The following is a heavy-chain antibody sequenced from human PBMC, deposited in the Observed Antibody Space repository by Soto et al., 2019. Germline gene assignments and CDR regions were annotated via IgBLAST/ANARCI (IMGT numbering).Heavy chain of an antibody. V-gene: IGHV1-18*01. D-gene: IGHD4-4*01. J-gene: IGHJ4*02. Sequence: ASLKVSCKASGYTFSSDGISWVRQAPGQGLEWVGWIHTYNGNRNFPQKFQGRVALTTDTSTSTAYMELRSLRSDDTAVYYCARDSDYNLAYWGQGTLVTVSS. CDR2: IHTYNGNR. CDR1: GYTFSSDG. CDR3: ARDSDYNLAY.